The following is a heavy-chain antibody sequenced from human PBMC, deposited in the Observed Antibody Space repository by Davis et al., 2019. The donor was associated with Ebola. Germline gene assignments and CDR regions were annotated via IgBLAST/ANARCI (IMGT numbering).Heavy chain of an antibody. CDR2: INSDGIST. V-gene: IGHV3-74*01. D-gene: IGHD4-11*01. CDR3: ARVIDDYSIGFDP. J-gene: IGHJ5*02. CDR1: GFTVSNFW. Sequence: PGGSLRLSCAASGFTVSNFWMHWVRQAPGKGLVWVSRINSDGISTNYADSVKGRFTISRDNAKNTLYLQMSSLRAEDTAMYYCARVIDDYSIGFDPWGQGTLVTVSS.